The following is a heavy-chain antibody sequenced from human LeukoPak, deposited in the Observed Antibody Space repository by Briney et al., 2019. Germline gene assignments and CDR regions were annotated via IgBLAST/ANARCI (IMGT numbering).Heavy chain of an antibody. CDR2: INHNGST. V-gene: IGHV4-34*01. Sequence: SETLSLTCAVYGGSFSGYYWSWIRQPPGKGLEWIGEINHNGSTNYNPSLKSRVTISVDTSKNQFSLKLSSVTAADTAVYYCARGVAAAGGGEFDYWGQGTLVTVSS. CDR3: ARGVAAAGGGEFDY. J-gene: IGHJ4*02. CDR1: GGSFSGYY. D-gene: IGHD6-13*01.